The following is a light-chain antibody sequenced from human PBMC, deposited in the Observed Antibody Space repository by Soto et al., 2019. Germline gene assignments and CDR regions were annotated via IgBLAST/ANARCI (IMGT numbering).Light chain of an antibody. CDR3: CSYAGSHTPWV. V-gene: IGLV2-11*01. CDR2: DVN. J-gene: IGLJ3*02. Sequence: QSVLTQPRSVSGSPGQSVTISCTGTSSDVGGYNYVSWYQQHPGKAPKLMIYDVNKWPSGVPHRFSGSKSGNTASLTISGLQAEDEADYHCCSYAGSHTPWVFGGGTKHTVL. CDR1: SSDVGGYNY.